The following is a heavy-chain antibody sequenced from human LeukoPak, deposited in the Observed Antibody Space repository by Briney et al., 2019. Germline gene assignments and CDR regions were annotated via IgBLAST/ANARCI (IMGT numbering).Heavy chain of an antibody. Sequence: GGSLRLSCAASGFTFSSYEMNWVRQAPGRGLEWVSYISSSGSTIYYADSVKGRFTISRDNAKNSLYLQMNSLRAEDTAVYYCARWDGDYGSGSYQYYFDYWGQGTLVTVSS. CDR2: ISSSGSTI. D-gene: IGHD3-10*01. V-gene: IGHV3-48*03. CDR3: ARWDGDYGSGSYQYYFDY. CDR1: GFTFSSYE. J-gene: IGHJ4*02.